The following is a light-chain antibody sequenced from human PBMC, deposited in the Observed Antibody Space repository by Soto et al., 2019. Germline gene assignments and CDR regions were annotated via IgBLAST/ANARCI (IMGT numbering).Light chain of an antibody. Sequence: DTQMAQSPSDVCGSVGDRVTSTWQASQDISNYVNWYQQKPGKAPKLLIYDASNLETGVPSRFSGSGSRTDFTFTIRSMPPEDLATYYCQQYDNLLAVGGGTKVDIK. CDR3: QQYDNLLA. CDR2: DAS. CDR1: QDISNY. V-gene: IGKV1-33*01. J-gene: IGKJ4*01.